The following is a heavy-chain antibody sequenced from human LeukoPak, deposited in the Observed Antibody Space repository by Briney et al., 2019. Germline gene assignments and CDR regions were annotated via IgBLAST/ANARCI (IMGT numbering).Heavy chain of an antibody. V-gene: IGHV3-30*18. CDR2: ISYDGSNK. CDR1: GFTFSSYG. CDR3: AKETTYYDSGPRYYFDY. D-gene: IGHD3-10*01. J-gene: IGHJ4*02. Sequence: GGSLRLSCAASGFTFSSYGMHWVRQAPGKGLKWVAVISYDGSNKYYGDSVKGRFTISRDNSKNTLYLQMNSLRAEDTAVYYCAKETTYYDSGPRYYFDYWGQGTLVTVSS.